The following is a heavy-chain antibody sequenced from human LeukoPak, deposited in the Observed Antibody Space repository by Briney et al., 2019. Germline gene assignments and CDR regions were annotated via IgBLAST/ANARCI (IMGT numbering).Heavy chain of an antibody. J-gene: IGHJ4*02. CDR1: GGTFSSYA. Sequence: ASVKVSCKASGGTFSSYAISWVRQAPGQGLEWMGRIIPILGIANYAQKFQGRVTITADKSTSTAYMELSSLRSEDTAVYYCARDLRYYDSSGYPDPDYWGQGTLVTVSS. CDR3: ARDLRYYDSSGYPDPDY. D-gene: IGHD3-22*01. V-gene: IGHV1-69*04. CDR2: IIPILGIA.